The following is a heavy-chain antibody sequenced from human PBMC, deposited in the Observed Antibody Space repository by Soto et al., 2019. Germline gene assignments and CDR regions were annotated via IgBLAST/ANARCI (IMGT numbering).Heavy chain of an antibody. CDR3: AREDDSSGYYYPLHFDY. J-gene: IGHJ4*02. CDR2: ISSSSSTI. Sequence: PGGSLRLSCAASGFTFSSYSMNWVRKAPGKGLEWVSYISSSSSTIYYADSVKGRFTISRDNAKNSLYLQMNSLRDEDTAVYYCAREDDSSGYYYPLHFDYWGQGTLVTVSS. D-gene: IGHD3-22*01. CDR1: GFTFSSYS. V-gene: IGHV3-48*02.